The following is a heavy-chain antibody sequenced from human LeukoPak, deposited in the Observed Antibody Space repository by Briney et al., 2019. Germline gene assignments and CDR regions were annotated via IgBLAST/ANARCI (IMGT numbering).Heavy chain of an antibody. V-gene: IGHV4-59*01. J-gene: IGHJ4*02. CDR3: VYCPNLFYFDH. CDR2: VYYSGST. Sequence: SETLSLTCTVSGGSLSGYYYTWIRQPPGKDLEWIGYVYYSGSTNYNPSLKRRVTISLDTSMKGFSLNIRSVTDADAAVYFCVYCPNLFYFDHWGQGTLVTVSS. D-gene: IGHD2-21*02. CDR1: GGSLSGYY.